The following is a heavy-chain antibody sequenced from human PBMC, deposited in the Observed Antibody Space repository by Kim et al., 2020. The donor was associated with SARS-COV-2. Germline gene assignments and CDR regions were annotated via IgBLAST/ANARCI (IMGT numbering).Heavy chain of an antibody. D-gene: IGHD2-2*01. CDR3: ARARGYCSSTSCYPDTYYYYYYGMDV. CDR2: ISSNGGST. CDR1: GFTFSSYA. V-gene: IGHV3-64*01. Sequence: GGSLRLSCAASGFTFSSYAMHWVRQAPGKGLEYVSAISSNGGSTYYANSVKGRFTISRDNSKNTLYLQMGSLRAEDMAVYYCARARGYCSSTSCYPDTYYYYYYGMDVWGQGTTVTVSS. J-gene: IGHJ6*02.